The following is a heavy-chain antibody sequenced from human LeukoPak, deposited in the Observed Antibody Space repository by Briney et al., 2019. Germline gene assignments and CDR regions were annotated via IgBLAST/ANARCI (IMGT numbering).Heavy chain of an antibody. Sequence: SVKVSCKASGYTVTEFSIHWVRQAPGQGLEWKGGFDPKDGETIYAQKFQGRVTMTEDTSTPTAHMELSSPSSEHTAGYYCATGGRGLVYYYYGMDVWGKGTTVTVSS. CDR2: FDPKDGET. CDR3: ATGGRGLVYYYYGMDV. J-gene: IGHJ6*04. V-gene: IGHV1-24*01. D-gene: IGHD3-16*01. CDR1: GYTVTEFS.